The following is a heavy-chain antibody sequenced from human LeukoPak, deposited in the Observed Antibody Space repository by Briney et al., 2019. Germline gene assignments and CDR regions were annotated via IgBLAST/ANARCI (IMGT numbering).Heavy chain of an antibody. CDR1: GYSISSGYY. J-gene: IGHJ4*02. D-gene: IGHD3-3*01. Sequence: PSETLSLTCTVSGYSISSGYYWGWIRQPPGKGLEWIGSIYHSGSTYYNPSLKSRVTISVDTSKNQFSLKLSSVTAADTAVYYCARLSGPYYFDYWGQGTLVTVSS. V-gene: IGHV4-38-2*02. CDR2: IYHSGST. CDR3: ARLSGPYYFDY.